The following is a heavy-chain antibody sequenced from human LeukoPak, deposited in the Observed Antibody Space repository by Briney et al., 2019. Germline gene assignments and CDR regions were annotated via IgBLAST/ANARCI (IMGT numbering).Heavy chain of an antibody. J-gene: IGHJ6*03. D-gene: IGHD3-3*01. CDR2: ISAYNGNT. CDR1: GYTFTNYG. Sequence: ASVKVSCKASGYTFTNYGIIWVRQALGQGLEWMGWISAYNGNTNYAQNLQGRVTMSTDTSTSTAYLELRSLRSDDTAVYYCARDPDFYDFWSGDYVHYYYMDVWGKGTTVTVSS. V-gene: IGHV1-18*01. CDR3: ARDPDFYDFWSGDYVHYYYMDV.